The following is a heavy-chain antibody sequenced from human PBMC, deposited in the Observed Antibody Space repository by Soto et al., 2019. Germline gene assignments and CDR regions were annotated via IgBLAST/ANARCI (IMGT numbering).Heavy chain of an antibody. CDR3: AKARQAQSHYYYGMDV. CDR1: GFIFSTSA. V-gene: IGHV3-23*01. Sequence: GGSLRLSCAASGFIFSTSAMNWVRQAPGKGLEWVSTIRGSGGGTDYANSVRGRFTISRDNSKNTVYLQMDSLRGEDTAVYYCAKARQAQSHYYYGMDVWGQGTPVTVSS. CDR2: IRGSGGGT. D-gene: IGHD6-19*01. J-gene: IGHJ6*02.